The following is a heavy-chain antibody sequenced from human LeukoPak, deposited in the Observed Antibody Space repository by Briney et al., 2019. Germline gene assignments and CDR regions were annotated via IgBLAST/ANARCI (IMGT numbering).Heavy chain of an antibody. CDR1: GGSISSSSHY. D-gene: IGHD2-2*01. V-gene: IGHV4-39*01. CDR3: ARLVRYCSTNSCYPFDY. CDR2: MYYSGGT. Sequence: SETLSLTCTVSGGSISSSSHYWGWIRQPPGKGLEWIGSMYYSGGTYYNPSLKSRVTISIDTSKNQFSLKLNSVTAADAAVYYCARLVRYCSTNSCYPFDYWGQGTLVTVSS. J-gene: IGHJ4*02.